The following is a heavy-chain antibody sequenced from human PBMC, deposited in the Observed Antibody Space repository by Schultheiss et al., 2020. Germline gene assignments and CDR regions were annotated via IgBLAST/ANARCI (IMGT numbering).Heavy chain of an antibody. CDR3: ARDSGVVVVTAYGMDV. CDR1: GYTFTDYY. V-gene: IGHV1-2*02. CDR2: MNPNSLVT. Sequence: ASVKVSCKSSGYTFTDYYMHWVRQAPGQGLEFMGWMNPNSLVTDYAQKFQGRVTMTRDTSISTAYMELRSLRSDDTAVYYCARDSGVVVVTAYGMDVWGQGTTVTVSS. D-gene: IGHD2-21*02. J-gene: IGHJ6*02.